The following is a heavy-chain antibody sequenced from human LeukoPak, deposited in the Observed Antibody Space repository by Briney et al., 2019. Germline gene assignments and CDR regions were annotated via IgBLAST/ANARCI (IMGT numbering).Heavy chain of an antibody. V-gene: IGHV3-33*01. CDR1: GFTFNTYA. D-gene: IGHD6-19*01. Sequence: PGGSLRLSCAASGFTFNTYAMNWVRQAPGKGLEWVAVIWYDGSNEYYADSVKGRFTISRDNSKNTLYLQMNSLRAEDSAVYFCARDGGWYRDYWGQGTLVTVSS. CDR3: ARDGGWYRDY. CDR2: IWYDGSNE. J-gene: IGHJ4*02.